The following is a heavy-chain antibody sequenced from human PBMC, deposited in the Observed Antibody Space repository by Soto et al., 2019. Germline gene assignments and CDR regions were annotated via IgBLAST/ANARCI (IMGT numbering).Heavy chain of an antibody. CDR1: GYTFTGHY. CDR3: GRGRSGQIVVFY. Sequence: ASGKVSCKASGYTFTGHYIHWVRQAPEQGPEWMGEIGPESGATRYAQKFQGRVTMTMDTSVTTVYMELKNLSPDDTAVYYCGRGRSGQIVVFYWGQGTPVTVPQ. V-gene: IGHV1-2*02. J-gene: IGHJ4*02. CDR2: IGPESGAT. D-gene: IGHD1-26*01.